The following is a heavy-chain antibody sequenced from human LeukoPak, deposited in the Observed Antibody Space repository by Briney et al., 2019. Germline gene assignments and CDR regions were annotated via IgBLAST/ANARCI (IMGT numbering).Heavy chain of an antibody. CDR3: ASVVWYSSGWDLYYHYMEV. CDR1: DSSISNWY. Sequence: PSAPLTLSWTAADSSISNWYWSWRRKPPEKVQEWVVYYSYSWDTSYNPSLKSQVTISVDKSKNQVSLKRSTVTAADTAMYYCASVVWYSSGWDLYYHYMEVWGKGTAVTIFS. D-gene: IGHD6-19*01. V-gene: IGHV4-59*01. CDR2: YSYSWDT. J-gene: IGHJ6*03.